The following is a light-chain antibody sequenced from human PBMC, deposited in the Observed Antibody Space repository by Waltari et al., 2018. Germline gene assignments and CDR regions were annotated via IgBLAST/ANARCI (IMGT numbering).Light chain of an antibody. CDR1: SGLTVGSYR. Sequence: QAVLTHPSSLSASPGASASLTCTLGSGLTVGSYRIYCYQQKPGSPPQYLLSYKSDPDKHQDSSAPRRFSGATDAAANAGILLSSGLQSEDEADYYCMIWHNNAVVFGGGTTLTVL. CDR2: YKSDPDK. V-gene: IGLV5-45*03. J-gene: IGLJ2*01. CDR3: MIWHNNAVV.